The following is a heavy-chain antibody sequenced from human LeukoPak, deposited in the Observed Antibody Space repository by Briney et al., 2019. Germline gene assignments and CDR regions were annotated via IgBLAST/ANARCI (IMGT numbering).Heavy chain of an antibody. D-gene: IGHD3-22*01. CDR1: GFTFNTYG. Sequence: PGGSLRLSCAASGFTFNTYGMSWVRQAPGKGLEWVSAISGSGGSTYYADSVKGRFTISRDNSKNTLYLQMNSLRAEDTAVYYCAKDRYPPSTPYPMIVEVNAVWGQGTLVTVSS. J-gene: IGHJ4*02. CDR2: ISGSGGST. CDR3: AKDRYPPSTPYPMIVEVNAV. V-gene: IGHV3-23*01.